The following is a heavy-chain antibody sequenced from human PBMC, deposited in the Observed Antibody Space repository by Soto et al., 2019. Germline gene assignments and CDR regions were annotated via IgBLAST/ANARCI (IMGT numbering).Heavy chain of an antibody. CDR1: GFTFSDYY. Sequence: PGGSLRLSCAASGFTFSDYYMSWIRQAPGKGLEWVSYISSSSSYTNYADSVKGRFTISRDNAKNSLYLQMNSLRAEDTAVYYCARDSDYDSSGYNDYWGQGTLVTVSS. D-gene: IGHD3-22*01. J-gene: IGHJ4*02. CDR2: ISSSSSYT. V-gene: IGHV3-11*06. CDR3: ARDSDYDSSGYNDY.